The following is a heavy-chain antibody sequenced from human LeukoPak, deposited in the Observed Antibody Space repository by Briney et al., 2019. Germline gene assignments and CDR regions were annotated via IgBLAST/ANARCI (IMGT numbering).Heavy chain of an antibody. D-gene: IGHD3-10*01. V-gene: IGHV1-46*01. J-gene: IGHJ4*02. CDR1: GYTFTSYY. CDR3: ARAYGSGSYTLLFFDY. Sequence: ASVKVSCKASGYTFTSYYMHGVRQAPGQGLEWMGIINPSGGSTSYAQKFQGRVTMTRDTSTSTVYMELSSLRSEDTAVYYCARAYGSGSYTLLFFDYWGQGTLVTVSS. CDR2: INPSGGST.